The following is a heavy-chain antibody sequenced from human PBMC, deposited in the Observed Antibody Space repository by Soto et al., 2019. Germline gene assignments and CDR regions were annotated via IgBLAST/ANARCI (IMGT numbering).Heavy chain of an antibody. CDR3: ATSRAESDYYYYGMDV. V-gene: IGHV3-23*01. Sequence: GGSLRLSCAASGFTFSSYAMNWVRQAPGKGLEWVSAISGSSVGTYYADSVKGRFTISRDNSKNTLYLQMNSLRAEDTAVYYCATSRAESDYYYYGMDVWGQGTTVTVSS. CDR1: GFTFSSYA. CDR2: ISGSSVGT. J-gene: IGHJ6*02. D-gene: IGHD3-10*01.